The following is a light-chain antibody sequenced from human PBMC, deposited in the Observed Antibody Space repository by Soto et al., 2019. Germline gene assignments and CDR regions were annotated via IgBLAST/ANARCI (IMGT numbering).Light chain of an antibody. Sequence: QSVLTQPASVSGSPGQSITISCSGTSSDIGTYDHVAWFQQFPGKTPKLVIYSVSDRPSGVSYRFSGSKSGNTASLTISGLQAGDEADYYCISYSDSRSYVFGTGTKVTVL. CDR3: ISYSDSRSYV. CDR2: SVS. J-gene: IGLJ1*01. CDR1: SSDIGTYDH. V-gene: IGLV2-14*01.